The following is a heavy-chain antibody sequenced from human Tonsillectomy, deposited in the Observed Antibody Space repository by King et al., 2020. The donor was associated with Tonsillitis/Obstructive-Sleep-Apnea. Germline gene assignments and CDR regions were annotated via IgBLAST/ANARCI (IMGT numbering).Heavy chain of an antibody. D-gene: IGHD3-3*01. J-gene: IGHJ4*02. CDR2: IYHSGST. Sequence: QLQESGPGLVKPSETLSLTCTVFGGPISSGSYYWGWIRQPPGKGLEWIGSIYHSGSTYYNPSLKSRVTISVDTSKNQVSLKLSSVTAADTAVYYCARQVDLEWLLYFDNWGQGTLVTVSS. V-gene: IGHV4-39*01. CDR3: ARQVDLEWLLYFDN. CDR1: GGPISSGSYY.